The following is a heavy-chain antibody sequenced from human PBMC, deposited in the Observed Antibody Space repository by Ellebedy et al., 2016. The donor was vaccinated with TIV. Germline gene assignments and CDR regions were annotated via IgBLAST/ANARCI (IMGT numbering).Heavy chain of an antibody. D-gene: IGHD4-23*01. Sequence: SETLSLTCTVSGGSISRGDFYWSWIRQPPGKGLEWIGSIYDNGSTYHNPSLRSRVFISGDTSNNQISLRLSSVTGADTAVYYCARGEDDYGGNAGAFDIWGQGTMVTVSS. CDR1: GGSISRGDFY. CDR2: IYDNGST. J-gene: IGHJ3*02. V-gene: IGHV4-30-4*01. CDR3: ARGEDDYGGNAGAFDI.